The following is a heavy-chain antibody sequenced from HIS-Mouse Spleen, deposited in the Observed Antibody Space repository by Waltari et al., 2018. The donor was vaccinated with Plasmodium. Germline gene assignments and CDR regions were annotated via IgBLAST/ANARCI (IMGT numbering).Heavy chain of an antibody. J-gene: IGHJ4*02. CDR1: GWSFRGYY. CDR2: INHSGST. V-gene: IGHV4-34*01. Sequence: QVQLQQWGAGLLKPSETLSLTCAFSGWSFRGYYWCLIRQPPGKGLEWIGEINHSGSTNYNPSLKSRVTISVDTSKNQFSLKLSSVTAADTAVYYCARGGIVGATIDYWGQGTLVTVSS. D-gene: IGHD1-26*01. CDR3: ARGGIVGATIDY.